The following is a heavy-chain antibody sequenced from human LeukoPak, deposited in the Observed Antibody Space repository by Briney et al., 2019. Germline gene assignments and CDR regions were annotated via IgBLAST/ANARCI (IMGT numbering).Heavy chain of an antibody. Sequence: PGGSLRLSCAASGFTFSSYWMNWVRQAPGKGLEWVANIKQDGSEKYYVDSVKGRFTISRDNSKNTLYLQMNSLRAEDTAVYYCFLIGMMKSPSGPGGQGTLVTVSS. V-gene: IGHV3-7*01. J-gene: IGHJ5*02. CDR2: IKQDGSEK. CDR3: FLIGMMKSPSGP. CDR1: GFTFSSYW. D-gene: IGHD3-16*01.